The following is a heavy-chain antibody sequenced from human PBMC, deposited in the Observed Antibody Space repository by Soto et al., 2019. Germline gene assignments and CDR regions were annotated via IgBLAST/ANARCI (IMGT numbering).Heavy chain of an antibody. CDR2: MSYSGAT. J-gene: IGHJ4*02. Sequence: SETLSLTCTVSGDSISAGGFYWTWIRQHPEKGLEWIGYMSYSGATYSNPSLKNRIFISLDTTKNEFSLKLSSVTAADTAKYYRARANVQRFLGYWGRGILVTVSS. V-gene: IGHV4-31*03. CDR1: GDSISAGGFY. D-gene: IGHD3-3*01. CDR3: ARANVQRFLGY.